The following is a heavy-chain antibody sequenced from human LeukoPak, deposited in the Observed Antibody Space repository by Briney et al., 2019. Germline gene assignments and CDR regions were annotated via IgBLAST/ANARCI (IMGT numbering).Heavy chain of an antibody. CDR3: TRGGVVGATNAFDI. CDR2: IYYSGST. D-gene: IGHD1-26*01. V-gene: IGHV4-59*01. Sequence: SETLSLTCTVSGGSISTYYWSWIRQPPGKGLEWIGYIYYSGSTNYDPSLKSRVTISVDMSKNEFSLKLTSVTAADTAVYYCTRGGVVGATNAFDIWGQGTIVTASS. J-gene: IGHJ3*02. CDR1: GGSISTYY.